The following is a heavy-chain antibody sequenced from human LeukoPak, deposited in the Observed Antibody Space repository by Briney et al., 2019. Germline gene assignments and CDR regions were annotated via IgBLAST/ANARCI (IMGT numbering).Heavy chain of an antibody. D-gene: IGHD3-10*02. CDR1: GFTFRTYS. CDR3: AELGITMIGGV. V-gene: IGHV3-48*04. J-gene: IGHJ6*04. Sequence: GGSLRLSCAASGFTFRTYSMNWVRQAPGKGLEWVSYISSSSSTIYYADSVKGRFTISRDNAKNSLYLQMNSLRAEDTAVYYCAELGITMIGGVWGKGTTVTISS. CDR2: ISSSSSTI.